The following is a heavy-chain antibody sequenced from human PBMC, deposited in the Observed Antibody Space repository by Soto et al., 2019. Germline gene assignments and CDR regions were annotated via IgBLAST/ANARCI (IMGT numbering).Heavy chain of an antibody. D-gene: IGHD3-3*01. CDR3: ARGVMTYYDFWSGYLPFDY. Sequence: QVQLQESGPGLVKPSQTLSLTCTVSGGSISSGGYYWSWIRQHPGKGLEWIGYIYYSGSTYYNPSLQRRVTISVDTSKNQFSLKLSSVTAADTAVYYCARGVMTYYDFWSGYLPFDYWGQGTLVTVSS. CDR1: GGSISSGGYY. CDR2: IYYSGST. V-gene: IGHV4-31*03. J-gene: IGHJ4*02.